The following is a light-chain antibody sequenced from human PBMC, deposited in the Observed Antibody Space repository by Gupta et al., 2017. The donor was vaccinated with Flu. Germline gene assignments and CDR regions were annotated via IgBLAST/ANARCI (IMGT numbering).Light chain of an antibody. Sequence: IRVTQSSCSLSATVGDRVTITCRASQGISNYLVWYQQKPGKLPMLLIYAASTLQSGVPSRFSGSGSGTDFTLTISSLQPEDVATYYCQKYNSAPLTFGGGTKVEIK. CDR1: QGISNY. CDR3: QKYNSAPLT. J-gene: IGKJ4*01. V-gene: IGKV1-27*01. CDR2: AAS.